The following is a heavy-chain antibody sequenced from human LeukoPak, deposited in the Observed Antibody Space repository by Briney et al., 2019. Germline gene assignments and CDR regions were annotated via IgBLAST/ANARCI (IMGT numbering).Heavy chain of an antibody. Sequence: AGSLRLSCAVSAFKFSDYYMSWIRQAPGKGLEWVSYILSGSTYTSYADSVRGRFTISRDNAKNSMYLQMNSLRAEDTALYYCVRMGGRLPALISLHSYGMDVWGQGTAVTVSS. CDR2: ILSGSTYT. CDR3: VRMGGRLPALISLHSYGMDV. J-gene: IGHJ6*02. V-gene: IGHV3-11*03. D-gene: IGHD1-26*01. CDR1: AFKFSDYY.